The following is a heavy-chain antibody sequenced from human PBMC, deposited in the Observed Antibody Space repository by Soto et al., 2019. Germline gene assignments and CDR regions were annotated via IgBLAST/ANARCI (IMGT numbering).Heavy chain of an antibody. CDR3: ASEKTKFDY. CDR2: INPNSGGT. J-gene: IGHJ4*02. V-gene: IGHV1-2*02. CDR1: GYIFTDYY. Sequence: ASGEVSCKTSGYIFTDYYIHWVRQAPGQGLEWMGWINPNSGGTNYAQKFQGRVTMTTDTSISIAYLDLANLTFDDTAVYYCASEKTKFDYWGQGTLVTVSS.